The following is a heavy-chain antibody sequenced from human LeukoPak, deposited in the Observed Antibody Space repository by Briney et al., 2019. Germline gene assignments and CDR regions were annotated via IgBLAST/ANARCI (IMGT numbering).Heavy chain of an antibody. J-gene: IGHJ4*02. CDR1: GFTFSSYS. V-gene: IGHV3-21*01. CDR3: ARDLVAGGFDY. D-gene: IGHD2-15*01. Sequence: GGSLRLSCAASGFTFSSYSMNWVRQAPGKGLEWVSSISSSSSYIYYADSVKGRFTISRDNAKNSLYLQMNRLRAEDTAVYYCARDLVAGGFDYWGQGTLVTVSS. CDR2: ISSSSSYI.